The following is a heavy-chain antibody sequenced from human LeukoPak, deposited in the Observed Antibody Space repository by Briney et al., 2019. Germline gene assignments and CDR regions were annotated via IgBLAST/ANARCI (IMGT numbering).Heavy chain of an antibody. CDR2: ISYDGSNK. J-gene: IGHJ4*02. V-gene: IGHV3-30*18. D-gene: IGHD6-13*01. CDR3: AKDFGIAAAGSFDY. CDR1: GFTFCSYG. Sequence: GRSLRLSCAASGFTFCSYGMHWVRQAPGKGLEWVAVISYDGSNKYYADSVKGRFTISRDNSKNTLYLQMNSLRAEDTAVYYCAKDFGIAAAGSFDYRGQGTLVTVSS.